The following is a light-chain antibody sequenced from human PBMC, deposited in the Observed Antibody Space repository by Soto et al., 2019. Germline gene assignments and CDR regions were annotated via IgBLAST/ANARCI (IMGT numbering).Light chain of an antibody. V-gene: IGKV1-39*01. J-gene: IGKJ1*01. Sequence: DIQMTQSPSSLSASVGDRFTITFRASQSITTYLNWYQQTSGEAPKLLIYAAARLQTGVPSRFSGSGSGTDFTLTISSLQPEDFATYYCQQAYGAPPTFGQGTKVDIK. CDR2: AAA. CDR3: QQAYGAPPT. CDR1: QSITTY.